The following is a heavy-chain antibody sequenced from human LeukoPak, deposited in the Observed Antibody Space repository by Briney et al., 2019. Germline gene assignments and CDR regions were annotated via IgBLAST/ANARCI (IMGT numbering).Heavy chain of an antibody. CDR2: IYYSGST. CDR3: ARGLGGCSGCFGY. D-gene: IGHD6-19*01. J-gene: IGHJ4*02. CDR1: GGSISSYY. V-gene: IGHV4-59*01. Sequence: SETLSLTCTVSGGSISSYYWSWIRQPPGKGLEWIGYIYYSGSTNYNPSLKSRVTISVDTSKNQLSLKLRSVTAADTAVYYCARGLGGCSGCFGYWGQGTLVTVSS.